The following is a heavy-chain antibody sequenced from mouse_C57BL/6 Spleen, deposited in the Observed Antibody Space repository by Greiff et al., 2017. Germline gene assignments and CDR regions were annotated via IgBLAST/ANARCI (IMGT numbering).Heavy chain of an antibody. CDR1: GYTFTSYW. Sequence: QVQLQQPGAELVKPGASVKLSCKASGYTFTSYWMHWVKQRPGQGLEWIGMIPPNSGSTNYNEKFKSKATLTVDKSSSTAYMQLSSLTSEGSAVYYCARRGGYAMDYWGQGTSVTVSS. CDR2: IPPNSGST. CDR3: ARRGGYAMDY. V-gene: IGHV1-64*01. J-gene: IGHJ4*01.